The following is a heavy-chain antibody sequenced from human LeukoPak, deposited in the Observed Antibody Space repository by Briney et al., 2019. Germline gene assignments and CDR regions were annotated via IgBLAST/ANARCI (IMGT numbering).Heavy chain of an antibody. Sequence: GGSLRLSCAASGFTFSSYSMNWVRQAPGKGLEWVSSISSSSSYIYHADSVKGRFTISRDNAKNSLYLQMNSLRAEDTAVYYCASGTHGVVIIWGQGTLVTVSS. J-gene: IGHJ4*02. V-gene: IGHV3-21*04. CDR2: ISSSSSYI. CDR3: ASGTHGVVII. CDR1: GFTFSSYS. D-gene: IGHD3-3*01.